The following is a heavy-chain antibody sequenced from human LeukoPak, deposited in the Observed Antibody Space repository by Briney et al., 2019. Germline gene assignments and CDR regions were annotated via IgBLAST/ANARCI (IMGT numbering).Heavy chain of an antibody. CDR3: ARGCSVTGLGYYYYGMDV. V-gene: IGHV1-46*01. J-gene: IGHJ6*02. CDR1: GYTFTSYY. CDR2: INPSGGST. D-gene: IGHD2-21*02. Sequence: ASVKVSCKASGYTFTSYYMHWVRQAPGQGLEWMGIINPSGGSTSYAQEFQGRVTMTRDTSTSTVYMELSSLRSEDTAVYYCARGCSVTGLGYYYYGMDVWGQGTTVTVSS.